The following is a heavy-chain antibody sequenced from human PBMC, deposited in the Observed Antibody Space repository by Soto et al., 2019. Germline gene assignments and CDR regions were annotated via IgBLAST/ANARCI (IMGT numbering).Heavy chain of an antibody. Sequence: EVQLVESGGGLVQPGGSLRLSCEASRGAFGDYWMHWVRQAPGKGLVWVSRINRDANDIIYADSVKGRFTASRDNAKHMAFLQMDSLRVEDTAVYYCAGDVPHNWFGSWGQGTRVTVSS. CDR2: INRDANDI. CDR1: RGAFGDYW. D-gene: IGHD3-10*02. V-gene: IGHV3-74*01. CDR3: AGDVPHNWFGS. J-gene: IGHJ5*01.